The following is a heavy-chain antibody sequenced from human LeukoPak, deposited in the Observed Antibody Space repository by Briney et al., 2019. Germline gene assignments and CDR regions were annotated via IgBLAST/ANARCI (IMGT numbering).Heavy chain of an antibody. Sequence: PGGSLRLSCAASGFTFSSYGMSWVRQAPGKGLEWVSAISGSGGSTYYADSVKGRFTISRDNSKNTLYLQVNSLRAEDTAVYYCAKARSGWVVAASDYWGQGTLVTVSS. V-gene: IGHV3-23*01. J-gene: IGHJ4*02. CDR3: AKARSGWVVAASDY. CDR1: GFTFSSYG. D-gene: IGHD2-15*01. CDR2: ISGSGGST.